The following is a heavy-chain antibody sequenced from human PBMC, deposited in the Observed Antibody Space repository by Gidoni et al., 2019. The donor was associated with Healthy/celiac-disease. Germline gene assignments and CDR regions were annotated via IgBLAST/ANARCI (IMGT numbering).Heavy chain of an antibody. CDR1: GFTFSSYS. Sequence: EVLLVESGGGLVQPGGSLRPSCAASGFTFSSYSMNWVRQAPGKGLEVVSYISSSSSTIYYADSVKGRFTISRDNAKNSLYLQMNSLRDEDTAVYYCARGGDCSSTSCYRGGYYGMDVWGQGTTVTVSS. CDR3: ARGGDCSSTSCYRGGYYGMDV. D-gene: IGHD2-2*01. CDR2: ISSSSSTI. V-gene: IGHV3-48*02. J-gene: IGHJ6*02.